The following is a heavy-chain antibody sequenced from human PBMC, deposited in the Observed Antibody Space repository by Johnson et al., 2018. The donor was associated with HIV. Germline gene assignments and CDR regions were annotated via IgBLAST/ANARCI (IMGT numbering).Heavy chain of an antibody. V-gene: IGHV3-NL1*01. J-gene: IGHJ3*02. CDR2: IYSGGST. CDR3: AKPNSGYALGLGAFDI. CDR1: GFTLSSYV. Sequence: QVQLVESGGGVVQPGRSLRLSCAVSGFTLSSYVMHWVRQAPGKGLEWVSVIYSGGSTYYADSVKGRFTISRDNSKNTRYLQMNSLRAEDTAVYYCAKPNSGYALGLGAFDIWGQGTMVTVSS. D-gene: IGHD5-12*01.